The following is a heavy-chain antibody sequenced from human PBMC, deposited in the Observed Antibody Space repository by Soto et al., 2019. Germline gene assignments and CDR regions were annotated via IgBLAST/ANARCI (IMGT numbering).Heavy chain of an antibody. D-gene: IGHD6-13*01. CDR2: IYYSGST. V-gene: IGHV4-30-4*01. J-gene: IGHJ5*02. Sequence: SETLSLTCTVSGGSISSGDYYWSWIRQPPGKGLEWIGYIYYSGSTYYNPSLKSRVTISVDTSKNQFSLKLSSVTAADTAVYYCARDSGGPYSSSWLQGVNWFDPWGQGTLVTV. CDR1: GGSISSGDYY. CDR3: ARDSGGPYSSSWLQGVNWFDP.